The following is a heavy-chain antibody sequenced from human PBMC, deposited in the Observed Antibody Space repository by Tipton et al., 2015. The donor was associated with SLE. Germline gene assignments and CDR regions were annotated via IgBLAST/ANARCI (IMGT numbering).Heavy chain of an antibody. D-gene: IGHD3-22*01. CDR3: PIYYHDSTGLHWFDP. Sequence: TLSLTCTVSGGSITSSGYYWGWIRQPPGKGLEWIGSIYYSGSTYYNPSLKSRVTISLDMSKNQFSLRLSSVTAADTAVYYCPIYYHDSTGLHWFDPWGQGTLVTVSS. V-gene: IGHV4-39*07. CDR1: GGSITSSGYY. J-gene: IGHJ5*02. CDR2: IYYSGST.